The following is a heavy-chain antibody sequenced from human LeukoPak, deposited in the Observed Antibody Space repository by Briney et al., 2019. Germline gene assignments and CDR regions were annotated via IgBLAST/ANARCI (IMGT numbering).Heavy chain of an antibody. V-gene: IGHV1-18*04. D-gene: IGHD5-12*01. CDR1: GYTFKNYG. CDR3: ARDRRGYSAYDGEGFDF. J-gene: IGHJ5*01. Sequence: ASEKVSCKASGYTFKNYGISWVRQAPGRGLEWMGWISADNYNTKYTQKLQGRVTMTVDRSAGTAYVELTSLRSDDTAVYFCARDRRGYSAYDGEGFDFWGQGTLVTVSS. CDR2: ISADNYNT.